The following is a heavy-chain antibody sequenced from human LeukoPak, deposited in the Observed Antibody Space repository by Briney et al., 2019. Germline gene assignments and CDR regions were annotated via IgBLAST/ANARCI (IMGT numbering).Heavy chain of an antibody. J-gene: IGHJ6*04. V-gene: IGHV3-33*01. Sequence: GGSLRLSCAASGFTFSSYGMHWVRQAPGKGLEWVAVIWYDGSNKYYADSVKGRFTISRDNSNNTLYLQMNSLGAEDTAVYYCARAERGYYYYGMDVWGKGTTVTVSS. CDR3: ARAERGYYYYGMDV. D-gene: IGHD1-1*01. CDR2: IWYDGSNK. CDR1: GFTFSSYG.